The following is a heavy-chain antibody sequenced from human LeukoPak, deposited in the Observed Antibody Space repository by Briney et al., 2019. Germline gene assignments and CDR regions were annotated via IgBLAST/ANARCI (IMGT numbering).Heavy chain of an antibody. CDR3: ARDLILRWDRLGFDY. CDR1: GGSISSSSYY. D-gene: IGHD1-26*01. CDR2: IYYSGST. V-gene: IGHV4-39*02. J-gene: IGHJ4*02. Sequence: SETLSLTCTVSGGSISSSSYYWGWIRQPPGKGLEWIGSIYYSGSTYYNPSLKSRVTISVDTSKNQFSLKLSSVTAADTAVYYCARDLILRWDRLGFDYWGQGTLVTVSS.